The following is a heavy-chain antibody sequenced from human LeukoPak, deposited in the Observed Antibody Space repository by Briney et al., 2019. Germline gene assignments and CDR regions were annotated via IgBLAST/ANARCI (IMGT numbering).Heavy chain of an antibody. J-gene: IGHJ5*02. D-gene: IGHD6-13*01. CDR2: ISGSGGST. CDR3: AKDLELEYSSSWYGGNWFDP. CDR1: GFTFSSYA. Sequence: GGSLRLSCAASGFTFSSYAMSWVRQAPGKGLEWVSAISGSGGSTYYADSVKGRFTISRDNSKNTLYLQMNSLRAEDTAVYYCAKDLELEYSSSWYGGNWFDPWGQGTLVTVSS. V-gene: IGHV3-23*01.